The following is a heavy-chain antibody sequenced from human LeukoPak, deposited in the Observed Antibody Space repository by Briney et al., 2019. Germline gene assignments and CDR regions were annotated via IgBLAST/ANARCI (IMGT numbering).Heavy chain of an antibody. D-gene: IGHD2-21*02. CDR3: ARDNREVRGGDCFDV. V-gene: IGHV1-2*02. Sequence: GASVKVSCKASGYTFTDYFMNWVRQAPGQGLEWMGWINPNSGGTNYAQKFQGRVTMTRDTSITTAYMELSRLRSDDTAVYYCARDNREVRGGDCFDVWGKGTTVTVSS. CDR2: INPNSGGT. J-gene: IGHJ6*04. CDR1: GYTFTDYF.